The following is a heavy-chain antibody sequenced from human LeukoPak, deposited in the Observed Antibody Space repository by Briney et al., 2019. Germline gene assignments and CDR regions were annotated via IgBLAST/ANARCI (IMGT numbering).Heavy chain of an antibody. Sequence: SETLSLTCAVYGGSFSGYYWSWIRQPPGKGLEWIGEINHSGSTNYNPSLKSRVTISLDTSKNQFSLKLISVTAADTAVYYCAREGGAPVLRYFGWLLPVRAFDIWGQGTMVTVSS. J-gene: IGHJ3*02. D-gene: IGHD3-9*01. CDR1: GGSFSGYY. V-gene: IGHV4-34*01. CDR2: INHSGST. CDR3: AREGGAPVLRYFGWLLPVRAFDI.